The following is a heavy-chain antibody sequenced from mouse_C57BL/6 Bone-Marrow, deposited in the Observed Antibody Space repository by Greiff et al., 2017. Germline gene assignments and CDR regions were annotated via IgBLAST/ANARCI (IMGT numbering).Heavy chain of an antibody. CDR2: IHYSGST. CDR1: GYSITSGYS. D-gene: IGHD1-1*01. J-gene: IGHJ4*01. Sequence: EVMLVESGPDLVKPSQSLSLTCTVTGYSITSGYSWHWIRQFPGNKLEWLGYIHYSGSTNYNPSLKSRISITRAPAKNQFFLQLNSVTTEDTVPNYCARSYYYGSPYAMDYWGQGTSVTVSS. CDR3: ARSYYYGSPYAMDY. V-gene: IGHV3-1*02.